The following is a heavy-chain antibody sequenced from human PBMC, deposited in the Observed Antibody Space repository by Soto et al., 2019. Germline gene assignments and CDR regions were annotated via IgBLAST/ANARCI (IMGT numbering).Heavy chain of an antibody. D-gene: IGHD1-26*01. J-gene: IGHJ4*02. CDR3: ARVPVGATLFDY. Sequence: EVQLVESGGGLVQPGGSLRLSCAASGFTFSSYWMHWVRQAPGKGLVWVSRINSDGSSTNYADSVKGRFTISRDNAKNTLYLQMNSLRAEDTAVDYCARVPVGATLFDYWGQGTLVTVSS. CDR2: INSDGSST. CDR1: GFTFSSYW. V-gene: IGHV3-74*01.